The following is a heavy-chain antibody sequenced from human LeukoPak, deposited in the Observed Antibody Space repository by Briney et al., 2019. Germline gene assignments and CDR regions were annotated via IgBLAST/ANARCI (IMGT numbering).Heavy chain of an antibody. Sequence: GGSLRLSCAASGFTFSTYNMNWVRQAPGKGLEWVSISSDSGAIYYGDSVKGRFTISRDNSKNTLSLQMNSLRAEDTAVYYCAKGIASADWGQGPLFTV. CDR1: GFTFSTYN. J-gene: IGHJ4*02. CDR2: SSDSGAI. CDR3: AKGIASAD. D-gene: IGHD6-13*01. V-gene: IGHV3-23*01.